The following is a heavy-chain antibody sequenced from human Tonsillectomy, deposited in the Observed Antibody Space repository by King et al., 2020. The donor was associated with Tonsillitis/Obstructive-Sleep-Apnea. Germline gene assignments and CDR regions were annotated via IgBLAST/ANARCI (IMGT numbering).Heavy chain of an antibody. CDR2: IYYSGST. CDR1: GGYISSSSYY. V-gene: IGHV4-39*01. D-gene: IGHD3-22*01. CDR3: ATGIVTSHVDY. Sequence: LQLQESGPGLVKPSENLSLTCTVSGGYISSSSYYWGWIRQPPGKGLEWIGSIYYSGSTYYNPSLKSRVTISVDTSKNQFSLKLSSVTYADTAVYYCATGIVTSHVDYWGQGTLVTVSS. J-gene: IGHJ4*02.